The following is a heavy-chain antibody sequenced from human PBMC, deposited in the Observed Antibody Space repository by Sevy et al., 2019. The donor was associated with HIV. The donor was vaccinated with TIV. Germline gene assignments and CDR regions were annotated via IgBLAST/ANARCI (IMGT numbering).Heavy chain of an antibody. CDR2: IYPGDSET. Sequence: GGSLRLSCKGSGYSFTSYWIGWVRQMPGKGLEWMGIIYPGDSETRYSPSLQGQVTISADKSISTAYLQWSSLKASDTAMYFCARPRYDSTGYPQYFFDYWGQGTLVTVSS. CDR3: ARPRYDSTGYPQYFFDY. CDR1: GYSFTSYW. J-gene: IGHJ4*02. V-gene: IGHV5-51*01. D-gene: IGHD3-22*01.